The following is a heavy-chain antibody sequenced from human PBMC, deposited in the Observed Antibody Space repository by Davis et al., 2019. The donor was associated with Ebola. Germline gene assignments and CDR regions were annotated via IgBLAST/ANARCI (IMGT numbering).Heavy chain of an antibody. V-gene: IGHV4-59*01. CDR2: IYGTGKT. D-gene: IGHD3-3*02. J-gene: IGHJ6*02. CDR1: GCPLSGNY. CDR3: ARGGNNILGIIVNGMNV. Sequence: MPSETLSLTCVVSGCPLSGNYWNWLRQPPGKGLEWIGYIYGTGKTNYNPSLKSRVTISGDTSKNQFALELSSVTAADTAVYYCARGGNNILGIIVNGMNVWGRGTQVIVSS.